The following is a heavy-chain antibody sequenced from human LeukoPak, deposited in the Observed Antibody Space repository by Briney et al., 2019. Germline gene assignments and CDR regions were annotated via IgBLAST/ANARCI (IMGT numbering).Heavy chain of an antibody. CDR2: ISPTGSTM. Sequence: GGSLRLSCAASGFTFSSYEMYWVRQAPGKGLEWVSYISPTGSTMYYADSVKGRFTISRDNAKNSLYLQMNSLRAEDTAVYYCATLTVASPFDYWGQGAPVTASS. CDR1: GFTFSSYE. J-gene: IGHJ4*02. D-gene: IGHD5-12*01. V-gene: IGHV3-48*03. CDR3: ATLTVASPFDY.